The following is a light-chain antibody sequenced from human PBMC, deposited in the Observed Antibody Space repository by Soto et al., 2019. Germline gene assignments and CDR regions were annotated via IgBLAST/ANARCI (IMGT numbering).Light chain of an antibody. CDR3: QQYGSSPT. CDR2: GAS. J-gene: IGKJ1*01. V-gene: IGKV3-20*01. CDR1: QSVSSSY. Sequence: ESVLTQSPGTLSLSPGERATLCCRASQSVSSSYLAWYQQKPGQAPRLLIYGASSRATGIPDRFSGSGSGTDFTLTISRLEPEDFAVYYCQQYGSSPTLGQGTKVDIK.